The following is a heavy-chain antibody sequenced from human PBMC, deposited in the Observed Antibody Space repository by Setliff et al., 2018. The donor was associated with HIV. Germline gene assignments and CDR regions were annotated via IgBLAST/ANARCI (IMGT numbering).Heavy chain of an antibody. CDR2: ISPYNGNT. CDR3: ARLLTRYDSGNDYGDYGDFDY. V-gene: IGHV1-18*04. CDR1: GYTFTDFG. J-gene: IGHJ4*02. D-gene: IGHD4-17*01. Sequence: ASVKVSCKASGYTFTDFGLSWVRQAPGQGLEWMGWISPYNGNTNYAQKLQDRVTMTTDTSTNTAYMELRSLRSDDTAVYYCARLLTRYDSGNDYGDYGDFDYWGQGTLVTVSS.